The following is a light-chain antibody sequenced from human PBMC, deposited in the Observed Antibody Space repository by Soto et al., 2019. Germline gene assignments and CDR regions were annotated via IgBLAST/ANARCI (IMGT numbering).Light chain of an antibody. CDR3: CSYAHSSTYV. CDR1: SSDVGSYNL. J-gene: IGLJ1*01. V-gene: IGLV2-23*02. CDR2: EVT. Sequence: QSALTQPASVSGSPGQSITISCTGTSSDVGSYNLVSWYQQHPGKVPKLMIYEVTKRPSGISYRFSGSKSGNTASLTISGLQAEDEADYYCCSYAHSSTYVFGTGTKLPVL.